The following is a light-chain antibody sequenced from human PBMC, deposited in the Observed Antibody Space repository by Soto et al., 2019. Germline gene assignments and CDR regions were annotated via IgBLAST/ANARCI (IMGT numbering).Light chain of an antibody. CDR2: DVS. J-gene: IGKJ1*01. CDR1: QSVRSK. Sequence: EVVMTQSPDTLSVSPGETVTLSCRASQSVRSKLAWYQQKPGQAPRLLIYDVSNRAAGIPARFSGSGSGTDFTLTISSLEPEDFAVYYCQQRSNWPRTFGQGTKVDIK. V-gene: IGKV3-11*01. CDR3: QQRSNWPRT.